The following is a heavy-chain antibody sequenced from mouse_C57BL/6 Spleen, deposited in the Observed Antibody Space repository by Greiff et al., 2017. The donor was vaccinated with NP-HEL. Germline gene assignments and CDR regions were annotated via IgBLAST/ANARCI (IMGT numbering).Heavy chain of an antibody. CDR2: ISYDGSN. Sequence: EVQRVESGPGLVKPSQSLSLTCSVTGYSITSGYYWNWIRQFPGNKLEWMGYISYDGSNNYNPSLKNRISITRDTSKNQFFLKLNSVTTEDTATYYCARDWWDVGYFDYWGQGTTLTVSS. V-gene: IGHV3-6*01. J-gene: IGHJ2*01. D-gene: IGHD1-1*02. CDR1: GYSITSGYY. CDR3: ARDWWDVGYFDY.